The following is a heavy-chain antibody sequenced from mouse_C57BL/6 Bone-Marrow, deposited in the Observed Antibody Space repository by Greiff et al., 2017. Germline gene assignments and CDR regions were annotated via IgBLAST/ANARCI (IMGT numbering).Heavy chain of an antibody. Sequence: QVQLQQPGAELVRPGSSVKLSCKASGYTFTSYWMDWVKQRPGQGLEWIGNIYPSDSETPYNQKFKDKATLTVDKSSSTAYMQLSSLTSEDSAVYYCARRNYAMDYWGQGTSVTVSS. V-gene: IGHV1-61*01. CDR1: GYTFTSYW. J-gene: IGHJ4*01. CDR2: IYPSDSET. CDR3: ARRNYAMDY.